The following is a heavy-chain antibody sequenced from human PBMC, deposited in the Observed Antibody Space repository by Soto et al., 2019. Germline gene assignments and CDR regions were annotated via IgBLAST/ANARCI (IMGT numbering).Heavy chain of an antibody. D-gene: IGHD3-22*01. Sequence: GGSLRLSCAASGFTFSSYDMHWVRQVTGKGLEWVSTFGSSGDTYYPGSLKGRFTISRENAKNSLYLQMNSLRAEDTAVYYCASVGASHNSGYYYFVLWGQGTLVTVS. V-gene: IGHV3-13*04. CDR1: GFTFSSYD. CDR3: ASVGASHNSGYYYFVL. J-gene: IGHJ4*02. CDR2: FGSSGDT.